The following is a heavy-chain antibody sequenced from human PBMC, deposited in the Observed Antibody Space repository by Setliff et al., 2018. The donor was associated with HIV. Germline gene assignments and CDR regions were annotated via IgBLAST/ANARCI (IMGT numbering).Heavy chain of an antibody. CDR3: ARSNLRRYGDPDWYFDL. CDR1: GFTVSKNY. V-gene: IGHV3-53*05. J-gene: IGHJ2*01. Sequence: SCAASGFTVSKNYMSWVRQAPGKGLEWASVIYTGGATFYADSVKARFTISRDNSRNTLYLQMNSLRAEDTAVYYCARSNLRRYGDPDWYFDLWGRGTLVTVS. CDR2: IYTGGAT. D-gene: IGHD4-17*01.